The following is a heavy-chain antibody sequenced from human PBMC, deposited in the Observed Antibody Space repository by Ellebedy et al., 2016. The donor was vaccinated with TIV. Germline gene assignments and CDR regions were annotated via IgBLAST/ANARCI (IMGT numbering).Heavy chain of an antibody. Sequence: GESLKISCKGSGYSFTTYWTGWARQMPGKGLEWMGFIYPGDSDTRYSPSFQGQVTISADKSISTAYLQWSGLKASDTAMYYCGRPDRGYPGAFDIWGQGTMVTVSS. V-gene: IGHV5-51*01. J-gene: IGHJ3*02. D-gene: IGHD6-13*01. CDR3: GRPDRGYPGAFDI. CDR1: GYSFTTYW. CDR2: IYPGDSDT.